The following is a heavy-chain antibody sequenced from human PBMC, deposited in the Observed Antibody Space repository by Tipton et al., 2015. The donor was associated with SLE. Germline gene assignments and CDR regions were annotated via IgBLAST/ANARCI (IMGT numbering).Heavy chain of an antibody. CDR1: GGSISSHY. CDR2: IYYSGST. V-gene: IGHV4-59*11. Sequence: TLSLTCTVSGGSISSHYWSWIRQPPGKGLEWIGYIYYSGSTNYNPSLKSRVTISVDTSKNQFSLKLSSVTAADTAMYYCARHRGIVGATTDYWGQGTLVTVSS. D-gene: IGHD1-26*01. CDR3: ARHRGIVGATTDY. J-gene: IGHJ4*02.